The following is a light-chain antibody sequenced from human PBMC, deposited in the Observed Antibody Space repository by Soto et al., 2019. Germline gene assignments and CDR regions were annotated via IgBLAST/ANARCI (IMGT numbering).Light chain of an antibody. CDR1: QSLVYSDGNTY. V-gene: IGKV2-30*01. CDR3: MQGKHRPPLT. Sequence: DVVMTQSPLSLPVTLGQPASISCRSSQSLVYSDGNTYLNWFQQRPGQSPKRLMYKVSNRDYGVPDRFSGSGSGTYFTLIISRVEADDVGFYYCMQGKHRPPLTFGGGTKVEIK. J-gene: IGKJ4*01. CDR2: KVS.